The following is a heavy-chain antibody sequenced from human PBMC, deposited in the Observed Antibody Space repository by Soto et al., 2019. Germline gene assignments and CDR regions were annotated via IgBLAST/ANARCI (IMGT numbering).Heavy chain of an antibody. J-gene: IGHJ6*02. Sequence: GGSLRLSCAASGFRFSSYGMHWVRQAPGKGLEWMAFISDDGNNKYYADSVKGRFTISRDNSKSTLYLQMNSLRAEDTALYYCAKGRSYYYYYGVDVWGQGTTVTVSS. CDR2: ISDDGNNK. CDR3: AKGRSYYYYYGVDV. V-gene: IGHV3-30*12. CDR1: GFRFSSYG.